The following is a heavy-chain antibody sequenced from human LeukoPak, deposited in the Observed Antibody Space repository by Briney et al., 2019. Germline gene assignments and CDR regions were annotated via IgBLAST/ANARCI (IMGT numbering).Heavy chain of an antibody. CDR1: GYSFTSYW. CDR3: ARQGVYNWFDP. V-gene: IGHV5-51*01. CDR2: IYPGDSDT. J-gene: IGHJ5*02. Sequence: VESLKISCKGSGYSFTSYWIGWVRQIPGKGLEWMGIIYPGDSDTRYSPSFQGQVTISADKSISTAYLQWSSLKASGTAMYYCARQGVYNWFDPWGQGTLVTVSS.